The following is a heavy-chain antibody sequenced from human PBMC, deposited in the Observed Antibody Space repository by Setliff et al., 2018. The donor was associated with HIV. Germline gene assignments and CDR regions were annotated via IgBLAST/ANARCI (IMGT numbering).Heavy chain of an antibody. CDR2: IYYSGST. Sequence: SETLSLTCTVSGGSISSDYWSWIRQPPGKGLEWIGYIYYSGSTNYNPSLKRRVTISVATSKNQFSLKLNSVTTADTAVYYCARSRTSSGYYGVTGYGMDVWGQGTTVTVS. CDR3: ARSRTSSGYYGVTGYGMDV. CDR1: GGSISSDY. V-gene: IGHV4-59*01. D-gene: IGHD3-22*01. J-gene: IGHJ6*02.